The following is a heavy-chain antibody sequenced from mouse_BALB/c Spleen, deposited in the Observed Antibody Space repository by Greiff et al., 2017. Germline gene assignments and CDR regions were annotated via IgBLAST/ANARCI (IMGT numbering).Heavy chain of an antibody. Sequence: QVQLQQSGPQLVRPGASVKISCKASGYSFTSYWMHWVKQRPGQGLEWIGMIDPSDSETRLNQKFKDKATLTVDKSSSTAYMQLSSPTSEDSAVYYCATARATSAMDYWGQGTSVTVSS. V-gene: IGHV1-74*01. CDR2: IDPSDSET. CDR3: ATARATSAMDY. J-gene: IGHJ4*01. D-gene: IGHD3-1*01. CDR1: GYSFTSYW.